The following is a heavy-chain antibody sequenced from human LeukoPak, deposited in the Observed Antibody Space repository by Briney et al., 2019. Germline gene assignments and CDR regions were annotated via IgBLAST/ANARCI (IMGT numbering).Heavy chain of an antibody. CDR2: IYSGGST. D-gene: IGHD3-22*01. V-gene: IGHV3-66*01. Sequence: GGSLRLSYAASGFTFSSYWMNWVRQAPGKGLEWVSVIYSGGSTYYADSVKGRFTISRDNSKNTLYLQMNSLRAEDTAVYYCAREDSSGYYSFDYWGQGTLVTVSS. CDR3: AREDSSGYYSFDY. J-gene: IGHJ4*02. CDR1: GFTFSSYW.